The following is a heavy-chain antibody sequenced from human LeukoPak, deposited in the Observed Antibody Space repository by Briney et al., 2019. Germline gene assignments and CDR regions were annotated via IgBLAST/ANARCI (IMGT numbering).Heavy chain of an antibody. Sequence: PSETLSLTCAVYGGSFSGYYWSRIRQPPGKGLEWIGEINHSGSTNYNPSLKSRVTISVDTSKNQFSLKLSSVTAADTAVYYCATPDSSGYYYLYWGQGTLVTVSS. CDR3: ATPDSSGYYYLY. CDR1: GGSFSGYY. J-gene: IGHJ4*02. D-gene: IGHD3-22*01. CDR2: INHSGST. V-gene: IGHV4-34*01.